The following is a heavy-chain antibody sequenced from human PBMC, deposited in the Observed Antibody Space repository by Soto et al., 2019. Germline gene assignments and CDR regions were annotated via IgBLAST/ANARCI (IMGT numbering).Heavy chain of an antibody. J-gene: IGHJ4*02. V-gene: IGHV3-30*18. CDR3: AKDATAVLAEVSRLDH. Sequence: QVQLVESGGGVVQPGRSLRLSCAASGFDLRSYGMHWVRQAPGKGLEWVAVISYDGNNQYYADSGRGRFTISRDNFKNTVYLQMNSLRGEDAAVYFCAKDATAVLAEVSRLDHWVQGTLVTVSS. CDR1: GFDLRSYG. CDR2: ISYDGNNQ. D-gene: IGHD3-3*02.